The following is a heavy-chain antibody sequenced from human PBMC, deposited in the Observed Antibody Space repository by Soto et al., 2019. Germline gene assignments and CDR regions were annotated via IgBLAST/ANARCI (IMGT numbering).Heavy chain of an antibody. CDR3: MITFGGVIVIGLYYYYMDV. Sequence: ASVKVSCKASGYTFTGYYMHWVRQAPGQGLEWMGWINPNSGGTNYAQKFQGWVTMTRDTSISTAYMELSRLRSDDTAVPLGMITFGGVIVIGLYYYYMDVWGKGTTVTVSS. J-gene: IGHJ6*03. CDR2: INPNSGGT. CDR1: GYTFTGYY. V-gene: IGHV1-2*04. D-gene: IGHD3-16*02.